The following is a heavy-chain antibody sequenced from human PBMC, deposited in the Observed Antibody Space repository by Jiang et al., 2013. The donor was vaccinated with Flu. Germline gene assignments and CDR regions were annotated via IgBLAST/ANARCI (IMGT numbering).Heavy chain of an antibody. CDR3: AREGRQQLASGMLDY. CDR2: ISYDGSNK. D-gene: IGHD6-13*01. V-gene: IGHV3-30-3*01. CDR1: GFTFSSYA. Sequence: QLVESGGGVVQPGRSLRLSCAASGFTFSSYAMHWVRQAPGKGLEWVAVISYDGSNKYYADSVKGRFTISRDNSKNTLYLQMNSLRAEGTAVYYCAREGRQQLASGMLDYWGQGTLVTVSS. J-gene: IGHJ4*02.